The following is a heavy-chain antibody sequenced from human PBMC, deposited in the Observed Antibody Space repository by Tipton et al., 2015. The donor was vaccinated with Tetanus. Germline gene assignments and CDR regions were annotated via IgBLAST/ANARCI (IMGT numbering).Heavy chain of an antibody. CDR1: GGTFSSYA. CDR2: ISAYNGNT. V-gene: IGHV1-18*01. J-gene: IGHJ3*02. D-gene: IGHD3-22*01. Sequence: QSGAEVKKPGSSVKVSCKASGGTFSSYAISWVRQAPGQGLEWMGWISAYNGNTNYAQKLQGRVTMTTDTSTSTAYMELRSLRSDDTAVYYCARRNYDSSGYYEWDPRPNDAFDIWGQGTMVTVSS. CDR3: ARRNYDSSGYYEWDPRPNDAFDI.